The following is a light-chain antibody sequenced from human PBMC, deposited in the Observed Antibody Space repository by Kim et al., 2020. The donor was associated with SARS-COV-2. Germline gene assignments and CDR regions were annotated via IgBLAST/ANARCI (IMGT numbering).Light chain of an antibody. Sequence: SSELTQDPAVSVALGQTVRITCQGDSLRNYYASWYQQKPRQAPVVVIYGRNDRPSGIPERFSGSNSGNTASLTITGAQAEDEANYYCNSRDSSGNHLVFG. V-gene: IGLV3-19*01. CDR3: NSRDSSGNHLV. J-gene: IGLJ3*02. CDR1: SLRNYY. CDR2: GRN.